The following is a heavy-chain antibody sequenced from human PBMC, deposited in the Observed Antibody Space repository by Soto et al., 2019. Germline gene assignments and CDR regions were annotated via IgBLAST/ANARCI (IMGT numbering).Heavy chain of an antibody. CDR1: GYTFTSYA. V-gene: IGHV1-3*01. Sequence: QVQLVQSGAEVKKPGASVKVSCKASGYTFTSYAMHWVRQASGQRLEWMGWINAGNGNTKYSQKFQGRVTITRDTSASTAYMELSSLRSEDTAVYYCARVVDPGIAAAGLADNWFDPWGQGTLVTVSS. CDR2: INAGNGNT. D-gene: IGHD6-13*01. J-gene: IGHJ5*02. CDR3: ARVVDPGIAAAGLADNWFDP.